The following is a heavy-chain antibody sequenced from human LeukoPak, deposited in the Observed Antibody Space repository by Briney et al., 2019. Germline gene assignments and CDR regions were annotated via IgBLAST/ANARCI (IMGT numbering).Heavy chain of an antibody. Sequence: GGSLRLSCAASGFTVSSNYMSWVRQTPGKGLEWVSVIYSGGSTYYADSVKGRFTISRDNSKNTLYLQMNSLRAEDTAVYYCARDCTNGVCTYFDYWGQGTLVTVSS. CDR3: ARDCTNGVCTYFDY. D-gene: IGHD2-8*01. CDR2: IYSGGST. V-gene: IGHV3-53*01. J-gene: IGHJ4*02. CDR1: GFTVSSNY.